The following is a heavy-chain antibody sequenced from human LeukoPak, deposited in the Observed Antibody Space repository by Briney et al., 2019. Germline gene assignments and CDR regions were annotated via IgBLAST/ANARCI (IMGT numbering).Heavy chain of an antibody. CDR1: GGSISSYY. D-gene: IGHD2-21*02. V-gene: IGHV4-59*08. CDR2: IYYSGST. CDR3: ARQPYCGGDCYSSWFDP. J-gene: IGHJ5*02. Sequence: SETPSLTCTVSGGSISSYYWSWIRQPPGKGLEWIGYIYYSGSTNYNPSLKSRVTISVDTSKNQFSLKLSSVTAADTAVYYCARQPYCGGDCYSSWFDPWGQGTLVTVSS.